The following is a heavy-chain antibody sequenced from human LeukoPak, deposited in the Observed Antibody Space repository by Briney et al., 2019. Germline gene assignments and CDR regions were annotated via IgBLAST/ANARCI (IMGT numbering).Heavy chain of an antibody. J-gene: IGHJ4*02. CDR1: GYTFTGYY. V-gene: IGHV1-2*02. D-gene: IGHD5-12*01. CDR2: INPNSGGT. CDR3: AREMERGYDWFDY. Sequence: GASVKVSCKASGYTFTGYYMHWVRQASGQGLEWMGWINPNSGGTNYAQKFQGRVTMTRDTSISTAYMELSRLRSDDTAVYYCAREMERGYDWFDYWGQGTLVTVSS.